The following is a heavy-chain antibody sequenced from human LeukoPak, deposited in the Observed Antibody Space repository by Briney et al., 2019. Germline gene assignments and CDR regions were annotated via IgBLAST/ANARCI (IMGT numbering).Heavy chain of an antibody. D-gene: IGHD6-13*01. CDR3: ARDVWIAAARKKPYYYYGMDV. Sequence: GRSLRLSCAASGLTFSSYAMHWVLQAPGKGLEWVAVISYDGSNKYYADSVKGRFTISRDNSKNTLYLQMNSLRAEDTAVYYCARDVWIAAARKKPYYYYGMDVWGQGTTVTVSS. CDR1: GLTFSSYA. V-gene: IGHV3-30*04. CDR2: ISYDGSNK. J-gene: IGHJ6*02.